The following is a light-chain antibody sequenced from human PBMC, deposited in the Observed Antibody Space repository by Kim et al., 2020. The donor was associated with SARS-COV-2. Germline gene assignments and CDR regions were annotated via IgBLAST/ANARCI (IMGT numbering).Light chain of an antibody. Sequence: AIRMTQSPSSFSASTGDRVTITCRASQGISSYLAWYQQKPGKAPKLLIYAASTLQSGVPSRFSGSGSGTDFTLTISCLQSEDFATYYCQRYYSYPLTFGGGTKVDIK. V-gene: IGKV1-8*01. CDR1: QGISSY. J-gene: IGKJ4*01. CDR3: QRYYSYPLT. CDR2: AAS.